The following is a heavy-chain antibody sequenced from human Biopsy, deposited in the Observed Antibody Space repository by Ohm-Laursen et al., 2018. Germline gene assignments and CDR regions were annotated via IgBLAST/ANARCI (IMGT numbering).Heavy chain of an antibody. D-gene: IGHD6-19*01. J-gene: IGHJ4*02. CDR3: ARGRRTSGWPYFAN. V-gene: IGHV4-59*01. CDR1: GGSIGSFF. CDR2: IYYSGST. Sequence: GTLSLTCTVSGGSIGSFFWSWIRQPPGKGLEWIGYIYYSGSTNYNPSLRSRVTMSVDTSKNQLSLKLSSVIAADTAVYYCARGRRTSGWPYFANWGQGTLVIVSS.